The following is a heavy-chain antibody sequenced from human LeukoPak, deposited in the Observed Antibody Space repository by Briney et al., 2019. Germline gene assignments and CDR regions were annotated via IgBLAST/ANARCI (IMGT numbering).Heavy chain of an antibody. J-gene: IGHJ5*02. D-gene: IGHD1-1*01. CDR3: ARGFAGGDNWFDP. Sequence: PSETLSLTCTVSGVSISSYSWSWIRQPPGKGLEWIGYIYYSGSTNYNPSLKSRVTTSVDRSKNQFSLKLSSVTAADTAVYYCARGFAGGDNWFDPWGQGTLVTVSS. CDR1: GVSISSYS. V-gene: IGHV4-59*01. CDR2: IYYSGST.